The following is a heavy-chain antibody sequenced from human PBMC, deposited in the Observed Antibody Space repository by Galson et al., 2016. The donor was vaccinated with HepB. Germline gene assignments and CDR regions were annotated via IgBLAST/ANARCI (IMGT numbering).Heavy chain of an antibody. D-gene: IGHD3-16*01. J-gene: IGHJ6*02. CDR3: ARDLGHPYGMDV. CDR1: GFSFSSCW. V-gene: IGHV3-7*01. Sequence: GSLRLSCAGSGFSFSSCWMSWVRQAPGKGLEWVANIKQDGSEKFYGDSVKGRFTISRDNAKNSLYLQMNSLRGEDTAVYYCARDLGHPYGMDVWGQGTKVTVSS. CDR2: IKQDGSEK.